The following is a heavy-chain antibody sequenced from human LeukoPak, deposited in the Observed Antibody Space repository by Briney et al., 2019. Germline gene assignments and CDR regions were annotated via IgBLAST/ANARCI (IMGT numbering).Heavy chain of an antibody. J-gene: IGHJ4*02. Sequence: SETLSLTCTVSGGSISSSSYYWGWIRQPPGTGLEWIGSIYYSGSTYYNPSLKSRVTISVDTSKNQFSLKLSSVTAADTAVYYCARHIDYYDSSGYYFWGQGTLVTVSS. V-gene: IGHV4-39*01. CDR3: ARHIDYYDSSGYYF. CDR2: IYYSGST. D-gene: IGHD3-22*01. CDR1: GGSISSSSYY.